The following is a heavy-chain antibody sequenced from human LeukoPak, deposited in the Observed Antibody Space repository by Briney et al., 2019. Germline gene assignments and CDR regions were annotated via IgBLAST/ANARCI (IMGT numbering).Heavy chain of an antibody. CDR3: ARGGSSGSYYRYYYYYYMDV. J-gene: IGHJ6*03. Sequence: SETLSLTCTVSGGSISSSSDYWGWIRQPPGKGLEWIGEINHSGSTNYDPSLKSRVTTSVDTSKNQFSLKLSSVTAADTAVYYCARGGSSGSYYRYYYYYYMDVWGKGTTVTVSS. V-gene: IGHV4-39*07. CDR2: INHSGST. D-gene: IGHD3-10*01. CDR1: GGSISSSSDY.